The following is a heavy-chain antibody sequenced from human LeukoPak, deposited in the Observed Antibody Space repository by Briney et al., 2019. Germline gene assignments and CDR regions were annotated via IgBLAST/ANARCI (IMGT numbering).Heavy chain of an antibody. D-gene: IGHD1-1*01. Sequence: KPSETLSLTCAVYGGSFSGSYWSWIRQSPGKGLEWIGEIIHSGSTTYNPSLKSRVTISIDTSKNQFSLKLSSVTAADTAVCYCARGGGDWNDAYQNAFDIWDQGTMGTVSS. J-gene: IGHJ3*02. V-gene: IGHV4-34*01. CDR2: IIHSGST. CDR3: ARGGGDWNDAYQNAFDI. CDR1: GGSFSGSY.